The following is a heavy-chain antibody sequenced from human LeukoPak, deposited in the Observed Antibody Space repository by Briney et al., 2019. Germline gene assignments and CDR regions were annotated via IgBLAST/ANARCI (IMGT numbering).Heavy chain of an antibody. Sequence: GRSLRLSCEASGFTFGDYAVHWVRQAPGKGLEWVSGISWNNVNIGYADAVKGRFTISRDNAKNSLYLQMNNLRAEDTALYYCAKDIRTIAVAGPFDCWGQGNLVTVSA. J-gene: IGHJ4*02. V-gene: IGHV3-9*01. CDR2: ISWNNVNI. D-gene: IGHD6-19*01. CDR1: GFTFGDYA. CDR3: AKDIRTIAVAGPFDC.